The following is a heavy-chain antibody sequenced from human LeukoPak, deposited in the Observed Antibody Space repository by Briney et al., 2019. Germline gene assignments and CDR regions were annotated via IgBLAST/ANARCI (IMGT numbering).Heavy chain of an antibody. CDR3: ARQRRTRNPFDY. D-gene: IGHD1-14*01. V-gene: IGHV5-51*01. J-gene: IGHJ4*02. CDR2: IYPGDSDA. Sequence: GESLKIPGKGSGYSFTSYWIGWVGQMPGKGLEWMGIIYPGDSDARYSTSFQGQVTISADKSISTAYLQWSSLKASDTAMYYCARQRRTRNPFDYWGQGTLVTVSS. CDR1: GYSFTSYW.